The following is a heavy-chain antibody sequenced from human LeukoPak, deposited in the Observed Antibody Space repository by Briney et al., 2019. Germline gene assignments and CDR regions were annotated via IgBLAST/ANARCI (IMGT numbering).Heavy chain of an antibody. CDR2: INPSGGST. D-gene: IGHD3-16*01. J-gene: IGHJ4*02. CDR1: GYTFTSFA. V-gene: IGHV1-46*01. Sequence: ASVKVSCKASGYTFTSFAMNWVRQAPGQGLEWMGIINPSGGSTSYAQKFQGRVTMTRDMSTSTVYMELSSLRSEDTAVYYCARRQTKGGDGDYWGQGTLVTVSS. CDR3: ARRQTKGGDGDY.